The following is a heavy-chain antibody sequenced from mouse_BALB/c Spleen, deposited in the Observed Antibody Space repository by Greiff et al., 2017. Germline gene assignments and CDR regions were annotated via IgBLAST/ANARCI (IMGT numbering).Heavy chain of an antibody. CDR3: ARDRYDGVFDY. CDR1: GFTFSDFY. CDR2: SRNKANDYTT. D-gene: IGHD2-14*01. Sequence: EVKVVESGGGLVQPGGSLRLSCATSGFTFSDFYMEWVRQPPGKRLEWIAASRNKANDYTTEYSASVKGRFIVSRDTSQSILYLQMNALRAEDTAIYYCARDRYDGVFDYWGQGTTLTVSS. J-gene: IGHJ2*01. V-gene: IGHV7-1*02.